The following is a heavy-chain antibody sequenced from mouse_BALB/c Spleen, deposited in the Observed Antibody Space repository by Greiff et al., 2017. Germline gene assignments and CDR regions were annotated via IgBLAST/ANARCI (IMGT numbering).Heavy chain of an antibody. D-gene: IGHD2-1*01. CDR3: ARSGGNYYLDY. J-gene: IGHJ2*01. V-gene: IGHV14-1*02. Sequence: EVQLQQSGAELVRPGALVKLSCNASGFNINDYYMHWVKQRPEQGLEWIGWIDPENGNTIYDPKFQGKASITADTSSNTAYLQLSSLTSEDTAVDYWARSGGNYYLDYWGQGTTLTVSS. CDR1: GFNINDYY. CDR2: IDPENGNT.